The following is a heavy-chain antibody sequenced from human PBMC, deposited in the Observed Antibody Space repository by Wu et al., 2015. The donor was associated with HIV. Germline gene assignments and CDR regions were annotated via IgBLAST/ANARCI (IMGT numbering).Heavy chain of an antibody. D-gene: IGHD3-10*02. CDR3: ARDSVATDPNSYYYVLDV. Sequence: QVQLQESGPGLVKPSQTLSLTCTVSGGSIRSSDNFWSWVRQSPGKGLEWIGYIYYNGNTFYDPSLKSRLTISVDTSKNLFSLRLTSVTAADTAVYYCARDSVATDPNSYYYVLDVWGKGTTVTVSS. V-gene: IGHV4-30-4*08. J-gene: IGHJ6*04. CDR1: GGSIRSSDNF. CDR2: IYYNGNT.